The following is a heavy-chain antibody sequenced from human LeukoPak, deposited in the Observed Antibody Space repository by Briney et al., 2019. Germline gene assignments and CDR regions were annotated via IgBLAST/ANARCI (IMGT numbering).Heavy chain of an antibody. CDR3: ARVVGSSGYYAYYYYGMDV. D-gene: IGHD3-22*01. CDR2: INHSGST. V-gene: IGHV4-34*01. Sequence: SETLSLTCAVYGGSFSGYYWSWIRQPPGKGLEWLGEINHSGSTNYNPSLKSRVTISVDTSKNQFSLKLSSVTAADTAVYYCARVVGSSGYYAYYYYGMDVWGQGTTVTVSS. J-gene: IGHJ6*02. CDR1: GGSFSGYY.